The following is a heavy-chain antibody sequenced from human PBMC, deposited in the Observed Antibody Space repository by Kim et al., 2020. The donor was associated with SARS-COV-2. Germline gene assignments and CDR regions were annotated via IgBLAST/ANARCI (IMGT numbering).Heavy chain of an antibody. CDR3: DSAFGVGAIGYGVYY. CDR1: GFTFSSYA. D-gene: IGHD2-8*01. Sequence: GGSLRLSCAASGFTFSSYAMNWVRQAPGRGLEWVAVVSCDGSNTYNVYSVKGRFTISRDNSNNTMSLQLNTQSAEATAADYCDSAFGVGAIGYGVYYWG. V-gene: IGHV3-30*03. J-gene: IGHJ4*01. CDR2: VSCDGSNT.